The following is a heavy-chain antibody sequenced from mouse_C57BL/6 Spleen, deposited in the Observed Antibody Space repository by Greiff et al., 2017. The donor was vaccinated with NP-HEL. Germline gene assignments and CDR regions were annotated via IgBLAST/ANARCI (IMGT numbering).Heavy chain of an antibody. D-gene: IGHD2-5*01. CDR1: GFTFSSYG. CDR3: ARQGSNYPYYAMDY. V-gene: IGHV5-6*01. Sequence: EVMLVESGGDLVKPGGSLKLSCAASGFTFSSYGMSWVRQTPDKRLEWVATISSGGSYTYYPDSVKGRFTISRDNAKNTLYLQMSSLKSEDTAMYYCARQGSNYPYYAMDYWGQGTSVTVSS. CDR2: ISSGGSYT. J-gene: IGHJ4*01.